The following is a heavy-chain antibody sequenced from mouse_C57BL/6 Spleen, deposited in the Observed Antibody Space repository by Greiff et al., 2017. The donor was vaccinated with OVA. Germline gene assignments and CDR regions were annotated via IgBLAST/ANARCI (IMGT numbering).Heavy chain of an antibody. D-gene: IGHD2-3*01. Sequence: EVNVVESGGDLVKPGGSLKLSCAASGFTFSSYGMSWVRQTPDKRLEWVATISSGGSYTYYPDSVKGRFTISRDNAKNTLYLQMSSLKSEDTAMYYCARLDDAWFAYWGQGTLVTVSA. CDR1: GFTFSSYG. V-gene: IGHV5-6*01. CDR3: ARLDDAWFAY. CDR2: ISSGGSYT. J-gene: IGHJ3*01.